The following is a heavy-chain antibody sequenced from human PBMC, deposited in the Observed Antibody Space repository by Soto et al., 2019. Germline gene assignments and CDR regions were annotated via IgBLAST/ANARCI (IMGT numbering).Heavy chain of an antibody. CDR1: GGSISSGDYY. V-gene: IGHV4-31*03. CDR3: ARWWSGSRKGFDP. Sequence: QVQLQESGPGLVKPSQTLSLTCTVSGGSISSGDYYWSWIHQHPGKGLEWIGYIYYSGSTYYNPSLKRRVTISVDTYKSQFSLKLSSVTAAATAVYYCARWWSGSRKGFDPWGQGTLVTVSS. CDR2: IYYSGST. J-gene: IGHJ5*02. D-gene: IGHD3-3*01.